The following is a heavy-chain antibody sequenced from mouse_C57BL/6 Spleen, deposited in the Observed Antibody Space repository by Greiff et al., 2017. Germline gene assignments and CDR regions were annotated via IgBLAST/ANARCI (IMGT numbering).Heavy chain of an antibody. D-gene: IGHD2-3*01. CDR1: GYTFTEYT. V-gene: IGHV1-62-2*01. Sequence: QVQLQQSGAELVKPGASVKLSCTASGYTFTEYTIPWVQQRSGKGLEWIGWFYPGSGSIKYHEKFKDKATLTADKSSSTVDSELSRVTSEYSAVYFCARHEEDPYDGVLAYWGQGTLVTVSA. CDR2: FYPGSGSI. CDR3: ARHEEDPYDGVLAY. J-gene: IGHJ3*01.